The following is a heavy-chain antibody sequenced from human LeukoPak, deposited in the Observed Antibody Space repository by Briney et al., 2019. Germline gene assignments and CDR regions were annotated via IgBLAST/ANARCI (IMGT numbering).Heavy chain of an antibody. V-gene: IGHV3-49*04. CDR3: TTRTFSYGKYYFDY. CDR2: IRSKAYGGTT. J-gene: IGHJ4*02. CDR1: GFTFGDYA. Sequence: GGSLRLSCTASGFTFGDYAMSWVRQAPGKGLEWVGFIRSKAYGGTTEYAASVKGRFTISRDDSKSIAYLQMNSLKTEDTAVYYCTTRTFSYGKYYFDYWGQGTLVTVSS. D-gene: IGHD1-14*01.